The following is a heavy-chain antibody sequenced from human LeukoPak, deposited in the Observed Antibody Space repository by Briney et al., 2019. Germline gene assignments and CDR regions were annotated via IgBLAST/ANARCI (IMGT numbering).Heavy chain of an antibody. D-gene: IGHD3-22*01. V-gene: IGHV4-34*01. Sequence: SETLSLTCAVYGGSLSDYYWNWIRQPPGKGLEWIGEINHSGSTNYNPSRKSRVTMSVDTFKNQFSLTLSSGTAADTAVYYCARVQDFETRGYYLGYWGHGTLVTVSS. CDR3: ARVQDFETRGYYLGY. CDR1: GGSLSDYY. J-gene: IGHJ4*01. CDR2: INHSGST.